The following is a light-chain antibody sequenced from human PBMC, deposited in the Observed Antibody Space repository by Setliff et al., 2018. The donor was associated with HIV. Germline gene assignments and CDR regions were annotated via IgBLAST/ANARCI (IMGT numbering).Light chain of an antibody. CDR2: DVS. J-gene: IGLJ1*01. V-gene: IGLV2-23*02. CDR3: CSYAGSSTFPYV. CDR1: SSDVGTYNF. Sequence: QSALAQPASVSGSPGQSITISCTGTSSDVGTYNFVSWYQQHPGKAPKLMIYDVSYRPSGVSNRFSGSKSGNTASLTISGLQAEDEADYYCCSYAGSSTFPYVFGTGTKVTVL.